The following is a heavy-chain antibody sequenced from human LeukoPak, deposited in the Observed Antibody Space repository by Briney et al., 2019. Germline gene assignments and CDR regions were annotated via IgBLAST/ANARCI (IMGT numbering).Heavy chain of an antibody. CDR1: GYTFTSYD. D-gene: IGHD1-26*01. CDR2: MNPNSGNT. CDR3: AKHSGSYYGHPDY. V-gene: IGHV1-8*03. J-gene: IGHJ4*02. Sequence: ASVKVSCKASGYTFTSYDINWVRQATGQGLEWMGWMNPNSGNTGYAQKFQGRVTTTKNTSIRTAYMELSSLRSEDTAVYYCAKHSGSYYGHPDYWGQGTLVTVSS.